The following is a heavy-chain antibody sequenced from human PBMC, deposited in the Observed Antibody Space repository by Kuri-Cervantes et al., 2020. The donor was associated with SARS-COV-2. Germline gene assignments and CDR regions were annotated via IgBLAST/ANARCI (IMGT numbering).Heavy chain of an antibody. J-gene: IGHJ4*02. CDR1: GFTFDDYG. CDR2: INSDGSST. V-gene: IGHV3-74*01. D-gene: IGHD2-2*02. CDR3: TTYLTWSGHVVPAAISDFDY. Sequence: GESLKISCAASGFTFDDYGMSWVRQAPGKGLVWVSRINSDGSSTSYADSVKGRFTISRDDSKNTLYLQMNSLKTEDTAVYYCTTYLTWSGHVVPAAISDFDYWGQGTLVTVSS.